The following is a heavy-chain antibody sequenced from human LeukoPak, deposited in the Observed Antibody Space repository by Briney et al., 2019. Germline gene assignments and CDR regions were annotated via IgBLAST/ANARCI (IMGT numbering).Heavy chain of an antibody. CDR3: AREAVAGSFDY. CDR2: IYTSGST. CDR1: GGSISSYY. Sequence: PSETLSLTCTVSGGSISSYYRSWIRQPAGKGLEWIGRIYTSGSTNYNPSLKSRVTMSVDTSKNQFSLKLSSETAADTAVYYCAREAVAGSFDYWGQGTLVTVSS. D-gene: IGHD6-19*01. V-gene: IGHV4-4*07. J-gene: IGHJ4*02.